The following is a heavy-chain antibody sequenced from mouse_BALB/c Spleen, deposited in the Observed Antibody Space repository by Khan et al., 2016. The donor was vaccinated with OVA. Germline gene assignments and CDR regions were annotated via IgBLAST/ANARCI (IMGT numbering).Heavy chain of an antibody. CDR3: ARRTTGYTMDY. D-gene: IGHD2-14*01. J-gene: IGHJ4*01. V-gene: IGHV1-4*01. CDR1: GYTFTSNT. CDR2: INPRSGYT. Sequence: VQLQESGAELARPGASVRMSCKAPGYTFTSNTMHWVKKRPGQGLEWIGYINPRSGYTNFNQNFKDKATLTADKSSSTAYMQLSSLTSEDSAVYYCARRTTGYTMDYWGQGTSVTVSS.